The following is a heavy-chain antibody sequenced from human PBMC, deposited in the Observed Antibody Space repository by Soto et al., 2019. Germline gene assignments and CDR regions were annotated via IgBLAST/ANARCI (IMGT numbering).Heavy chain of an antibody. CDR1: GFTFSNYA. CDR2: ISGSGGTT. J-gene: IGHJ6*03. Sequence: EMQLLESGGGLVQPGGSLRLSCAASGFTFSNYAMTWVRQAPGKGLGWVSGISGSGGTTFYAGSVKGRFPISRDNSKNTLYLEMTSLRAEDTAVYYCALRYCSRTTCPPLNSYFYMDVWGNGTTVTVSS. V-gene: IGHV3-23*01. CDR3: ALRYCSRTTCPPLNSYFYMDV. D-gene: IGHD2-2*01.